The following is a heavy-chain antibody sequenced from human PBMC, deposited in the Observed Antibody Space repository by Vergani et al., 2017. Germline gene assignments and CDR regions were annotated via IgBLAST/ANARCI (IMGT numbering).Heavy chain of an antibody. V-gene: IGHV3-7*03. CDR1: GFTFSSYW. J-gene: IGHJ4*02. Sequence: EVQLVESGGGLVQPGGSLRLSCAASGFTFSSYWMSWVRQAPGKGLEWVANIKQDGSEKYYVDSVKGRFTISRENAKNSLYLQMNSLRAEDTAVYYCAISDYYDSSGYYFKGFDYWGQGTLVTVSS. CDR3: AISDYYDSSGYYFKGFDY. CDR2: IKQDGSEK. D-gene: IGHD3-22*01.